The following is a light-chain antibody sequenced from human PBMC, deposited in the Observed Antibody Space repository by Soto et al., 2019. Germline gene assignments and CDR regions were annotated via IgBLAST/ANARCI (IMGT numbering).Light chain of an antibody. CDR3: QQSYSSPWT. J-gene: IGKJ1*01. CDR1: QYISSY. V-gene: IGKV1-39*01. CDR2: AAS. Sequence: DIQMTQSPSSLSASVGDRVTITCRASQYISSYLNWYQQKPGSAPKLLIYAASTLQSGVPSRFSGRGSGTDFTLTIGSLQPEDFATYSCQQSYSSPWTFGQGTKVEVK.